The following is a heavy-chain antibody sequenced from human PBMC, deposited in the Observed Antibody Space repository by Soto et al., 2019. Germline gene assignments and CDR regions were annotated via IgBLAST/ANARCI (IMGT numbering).Heavy chain of an antibody. V-gene: IGHV3-21*01. D-gene: IGHD2-2*03. CDR1: GFTFITYG. Sequence: AGGSLRLSCAASGFTFITYGMNWVRQAPGKGLEWVSSISSNGNYIYYADSVKGRFTISRDNAKNSLYLQMNSLRAEDTAVYYCATGAGGYCSSTGCYVSDYWGQGTLVTVSS. J-gene: IGHJ4*02. CDR2: ISSNGNYI. CDR3: ATGAGGYCSSTGCYVSDY.